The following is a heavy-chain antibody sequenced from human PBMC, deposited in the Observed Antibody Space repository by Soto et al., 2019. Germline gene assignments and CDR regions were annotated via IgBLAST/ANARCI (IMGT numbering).Heavy chain of an antibody. CDR1: GFSFSIYG. Sequence: AGGSLRLSCVAYGFSFSIYGMYWVRQAPGKGLEWVAAISYDGSNKYYVDSVRGRFTISRDNSKNTVYLQMNSLRAEDTAVYYCAKPYSGSPPKNFDYWGQGTLVAVSS. CDR3: AKPYSGSPPKNFDY. CDR2: ISYDGSNK. J-gene: IGHJ4*01. D-gene: IGHD1-26*01. V-gene: IGHV3-30*18.